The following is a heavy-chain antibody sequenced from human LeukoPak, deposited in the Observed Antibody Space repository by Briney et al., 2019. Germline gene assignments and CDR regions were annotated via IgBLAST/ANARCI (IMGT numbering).Heavy chain of an antibody. CDR1: GLTLSDAW. D-gene: IGHD3-10*01. J-gene: IGHJ3*02. CDR2: ISSSSSYI. Sequence: GGSLRLSCAASGLTLSDAWMSWVRQAPGKGLEWVSSISSSSSYIYYADSVKGRFTISRDNAKNSLYLQMNSLRAEDTAVYYCARERREEGEAFDIWGQGTMVTVSS. V-gene: IGHV3-21*01. CDR3: ARERREEGEAFDI.